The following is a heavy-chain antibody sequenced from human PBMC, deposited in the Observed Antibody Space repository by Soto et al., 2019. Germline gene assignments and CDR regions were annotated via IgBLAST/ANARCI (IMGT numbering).Heavy chain of an antibody. CDR1: GFTFDYYG. CDR2: LTWNGEVL. V-gene: IGHV3-9*01. Sequence: GGSLRLSCVASGFTFDYYGIHWVRQNPGKGLEWVSGLTWNGEVLGYADSVKGRFTISRDNAKNSLYLEMNSLRPEDTALYYCVKDSESSGYLTHLDYWGQGTLVTVSS. CDR3: VKDSESSGYLTHLDY. D-gene: IGHD3-22*01. J-gene: IGHJ4*02.